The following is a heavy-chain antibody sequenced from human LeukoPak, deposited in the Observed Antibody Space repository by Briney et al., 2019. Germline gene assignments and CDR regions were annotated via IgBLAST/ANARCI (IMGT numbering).Heavy chain of an antibody. CDR1: GFTFSSYG. Sequence: PGGSLRLSCAASGFTFSSYGMSWVRQAPGKGLEWVSAIGGRDGSTYYADSVKGRFTISRDNSKNTLYVQMNSLRAEDTAVYYCANEIRPNDYWGQGTQVTVSS. J-gene: IGHJ4*02. CDR2: IGGRDGST. D-gene: IGHD4-17*01. V-gene: IGHV3-23*01. CDR3: ANEIRPNDY.